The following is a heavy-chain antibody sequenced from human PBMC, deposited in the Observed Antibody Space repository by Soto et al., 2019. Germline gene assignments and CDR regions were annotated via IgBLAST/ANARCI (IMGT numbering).Heavy chain of an antibody. CDR1: GFTFSSYS. CDR2: ISSSSSYI. Sequence: EVQLVESGGGLVKPGGSLRLSCAASGFTFSSYSMNWVRQAPGKGLEWVSSISSSSSYIDYADSVKGRFTIARDNAKNSLYLQMNSLRAEDTAVYYCARDTYYDGSGSYSPWGQGTLVTVSS. V-gene: IGHV3-21*01. J-gene: IGHJ5*02. D-gene: IGHD3-10*01. CDR3: ARDTYYDGSGSYSP.